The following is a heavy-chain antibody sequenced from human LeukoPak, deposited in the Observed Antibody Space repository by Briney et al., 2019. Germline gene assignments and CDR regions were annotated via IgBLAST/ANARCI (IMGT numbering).Heavy chain of an antibody. Sequence: GGSLRLSCGASGFSFGSYDMNWVRQAPGKGLEWISYITSGGTIDYVDSVKGRFTISRDNAKNSLYLQMSSLRAEDTAVYYCARGRMVTSAGTTAYYGLDVWGQGTTVTVSS. CDR1: GFSFGSYD. J-gene: IGHJ6*02. CDR2: ITSGGTI. D-gene: IGHD1-1*01. CDR3: ARGRMVTSAGTTAYYGLDV. V-gene: IGHV3-48*03.